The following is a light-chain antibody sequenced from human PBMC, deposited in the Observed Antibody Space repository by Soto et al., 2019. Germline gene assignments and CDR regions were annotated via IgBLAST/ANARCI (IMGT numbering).Light chain of an antibody. CDR2: DAS. Sequence: DIQMTQWPSSLSASVGDRVTITCRASQGISNYLAWYQQKPGKVPKLLIYDASTLQSGAPSRFSGSGSGTDFTLTISSLQPEDVATYYCQKYNSAPLFTFGPGTKVDIK. CDR3: QKYNSAPLFT. V-gene: IGKV1-27*01. CDR1: QGISNY. J-gene: IGKJ3*01.